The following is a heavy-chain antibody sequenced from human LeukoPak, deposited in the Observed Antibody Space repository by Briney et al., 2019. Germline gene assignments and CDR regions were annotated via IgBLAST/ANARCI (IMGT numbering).Heavy chain of an antibody. CDR1: GGSISSYY. CDR2: IYYSGST. Sequence: KPSETLSLTCTVSGGSISSYYWSWIRQPPGKGLEWIGYIYYSGSTNYNPSLKSRVTISVDTSKNQFSLKLSSVTAAGTAVYYCARGARITMVRGVNYGMDVWGQGTTVTVSS. V-gene: IGHV4-59*01. J-gene: IGHJ6*02. D-gene: IGHD3-10*01. CDR3: ARGARITMVRGVNYGMDV.